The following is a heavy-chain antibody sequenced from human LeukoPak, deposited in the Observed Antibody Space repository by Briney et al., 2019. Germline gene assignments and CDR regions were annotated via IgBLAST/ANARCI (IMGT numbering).Heavy chain of an antibody. CDR3: ASPRLGTETPHYYYYGMDV. D-gene: IGHD4-4*01. CDR1: GGSFSGYY. V-gene: IGHV4-34*01. Sequence: SETLSLTCAVYGGSFSGYYWSWIRQPPGKGLEWIGEINHSGSTNYNPSLKSRVTISVDTSKNQFSLKLSSVTAADTAVYYCASPRLGTETPHYYYYGMDVWGQGTTVTVSS. J-gene: IGHJ6*02. CDR2: INHSGST.